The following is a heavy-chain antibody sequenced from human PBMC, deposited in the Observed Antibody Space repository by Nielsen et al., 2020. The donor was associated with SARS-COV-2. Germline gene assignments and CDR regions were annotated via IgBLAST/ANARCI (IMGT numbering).Heavy chain of an antibody. Sequence: SETLSLTCTVSGGSISSSNWWSWVRPPPGKGLEWIGEVFHSGSTTYNPSLKSRVTISVDRSKKQFSLKLSSVAAADTAVYYCARAGGSSGWYYFDYWGQGTLVTVSS. D-gene: IGHD6-19*01. V-gene: IGHV4-4*02. CDR3: ARAGGSSGWYYFDY. CDR2: VFHSGST. CDR1: GGSISSSNW. J-gene: IGHJ4*02.